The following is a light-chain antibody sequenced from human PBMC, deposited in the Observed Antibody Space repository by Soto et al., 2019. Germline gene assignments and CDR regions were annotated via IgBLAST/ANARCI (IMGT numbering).Light chain of an antibody. Sequence: QSALTQPASVSGSPGQSINISCTGTSSDVGGYNYFSWYQHHPGKAPKLIIYDVSNRPSGVSNPFSGSKSGNTASLTISGLQPEDEADYYCSSYTTSNTRQIVFGTGTKVTVL. CDR2: DVS. V-gene: IGLV2-14*03. CDR3: SSYTTSNTRQIV. CDR1: SSDVGGYNY. J-gene: IGLJ1*01.